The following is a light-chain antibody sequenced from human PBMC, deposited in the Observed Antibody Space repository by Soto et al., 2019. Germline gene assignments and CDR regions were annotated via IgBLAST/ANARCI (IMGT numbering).Light chain of an antibody. CDR3: QQYNNWPQWT. V-gene: IGKV3-15*01. J-gene: IGKJ1*01. CDR1: QSVSSN. CDR2: GAS. Sequence: EIVMTQSPATLSVSPGERATLSCRASQSVSSNLAWYQQKPGQAPRLLIYGASTRATGIPARFSGSGSGTEINLTISSLQSEDFAVDYCQQYNNWPQWTFGQGTKVEIK.